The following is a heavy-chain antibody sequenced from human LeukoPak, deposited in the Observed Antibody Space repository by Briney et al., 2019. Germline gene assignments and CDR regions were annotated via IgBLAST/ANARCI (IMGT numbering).Heavy chain of an antibody. J-gene: IGHJ4*02. CDR2: IREDGTEK. V-gene: IGHV3-7*03. Sequence: GGSLRLSCTASGFTFSGAWMTWVRQAPGKGLEWVANIREDGTEKNYVDSVKGRFTISRDNANNSVFLQMNNLRAEDSAIYYCARGARWAYYFDYWGQGSLVTVSS. D-gene: IGHD4-23*01. CDR1: GFTFSGAW. CDR3: ARGARWAYYFDY.